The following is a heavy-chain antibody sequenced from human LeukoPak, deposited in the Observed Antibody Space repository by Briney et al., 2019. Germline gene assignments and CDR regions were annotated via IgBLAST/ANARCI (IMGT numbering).Heavy chain of an antibody. V-gene: IGHV3-30*02. J-gene: IGHJ6*03. Sequence: GGSLRLSCAASGFTFSSYGMHWVRQAPGKGLEGVAFIRHDGSNKYYADSVKGRFTISKDNSKNTLYLQMNSLRAEETAVYYCAKDGVVPAAMLDYYYMDVWGKGTTVTVSS. D-gene: IGHD2-2*01. CDR1: GFTFSSYG. CDR2: IRHDGSNK. CDR3: AKDGVVPAAMLDYYYMDV.